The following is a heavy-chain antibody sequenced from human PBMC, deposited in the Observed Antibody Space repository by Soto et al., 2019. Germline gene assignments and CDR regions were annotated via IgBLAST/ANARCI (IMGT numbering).Heavy chain of an antibody. D-gene: IGHD6-6*01. CDR3: ARQEYEYSSSSLYGMDV. CDR1: GYIFTSYW. Sequence: PVESLKISCKGSGYIFTSYWICCFLQMPVKVLEWMGIIYPGDSDTRYSPSFQGQVTISADKSISTAYLQWSSLKASDTAMYYCARQEYEYSSSSLYGMDVWGQGTTVTVSS. V-gene: IGHV5-51*01. CDR2: IYPGDSDT. J-gene: IGHJ6*02.